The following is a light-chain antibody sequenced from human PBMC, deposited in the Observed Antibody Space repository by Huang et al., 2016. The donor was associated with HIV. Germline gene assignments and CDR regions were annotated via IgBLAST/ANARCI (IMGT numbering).Light chain of an antibody. CDR2: AAS. J-gene: IGKJ5*01. CDR3: QQSYSTPIT. Sequence: DIQMTQSPSSLSASVGDRVTITCRASQSISNDLNWYQQKPGKAPKLLIYAASSVQSGGPSRFSGSGAGTEFTLTISSLQPEDFATYYCQQSYSTPITFGQGTRLEIK. CDR1: QSISND. V-gene: IGKV1-39*01.